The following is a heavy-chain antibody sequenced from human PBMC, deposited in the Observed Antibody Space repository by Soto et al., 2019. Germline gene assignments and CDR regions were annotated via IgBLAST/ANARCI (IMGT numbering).Heavy chain of an antibody. J-gene: IGHJ4*02. V-gene: IGHV3-23*01. CDR2: INGRGDKT. D-gene: IGHD4-17*01. CDR3: AKGGYGEILFED. Sequence: GGSLRLSCGASGFTFSNSAMSWVRQVPGKGLEWVSFINGRGDKTYYADSVKGRFTISRDNSKHTLYLQMNSLRVEDTSIYYCAKGGYGEILFEDWGQGTRVTVSS. CDR1: GFTFSNSA.